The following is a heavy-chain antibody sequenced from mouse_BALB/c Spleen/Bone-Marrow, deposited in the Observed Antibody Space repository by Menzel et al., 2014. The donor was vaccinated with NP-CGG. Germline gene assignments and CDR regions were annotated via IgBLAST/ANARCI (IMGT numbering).Heavy chain of an antibody. V-gene: IGHV4-1*02. CDR3: ARLGYYGSYAY. D-gene: IGHD1-1*01. J-gene: IGHJ3*01. Sequence: VQLQQSGGGLVQPGGSPKLSCAASGFDFSRYWMSWVRQAPGKGLEWIGEINPDSSTINYTPSLKDKFIISRDNAKNTLYLQMSKVRSEDTALYYCARLGYYGSYAYWGQGTLVTVSA. CDR2: INPDSSTI. CDR1: GFDFSRYW.